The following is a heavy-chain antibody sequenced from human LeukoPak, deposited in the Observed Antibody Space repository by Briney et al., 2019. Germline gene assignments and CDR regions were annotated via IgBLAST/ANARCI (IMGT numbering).Heavy chain of an antibody. J-gene: IGHJ6*04. Sequence: GGSLRLSCAASGFIFSDYGIHWVRQAPGKGLEWVALIWYDGSDKFYADSVKGRVTISRDKSKNTVDLQMTSLRAEDTAVYYCAKGYDFWSGWDVWGKGTTVTVSS. CDR3: AKGYDFWSGWDV. D-gene: IGHD3-3*01. CDR1: GFIFSDYG. V-gene: IGHV3-33*03. CDR2: IWYDGSDK.